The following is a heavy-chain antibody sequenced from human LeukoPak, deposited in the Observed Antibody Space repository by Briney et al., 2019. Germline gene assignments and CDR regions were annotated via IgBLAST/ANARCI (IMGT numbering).Heavy chain of an antibody. D-gene: IGHD3-10*01. Sequence: GASVKVSCKASGFTFTSSAMQWVRQARGQRLEWIGWIVVGSGNTNYAQKFQERVTITRDMSTSTAYMELSSLRSEDTAVYYCAAAPTTGRLLWFGARDYYYGMDVWGQGTTVTVSS. V-gene: IGHV1-58*02. CDR1: GFTFTSSA. J-gene: IGHJ6*02. CDR3: AAAPTTGRLLWFGARDYYYGMDV. CDR2: IVVGSGNT.